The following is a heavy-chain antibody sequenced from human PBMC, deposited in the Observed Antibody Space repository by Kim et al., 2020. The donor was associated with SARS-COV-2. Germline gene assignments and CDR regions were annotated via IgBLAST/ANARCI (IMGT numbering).Heavy chain of an antibody. Sequence: GGSLRLSCAASGFTFSSYEMNWVRQAPGKGLEWVSYISSSGSTIYYADSVKGRFTISRDNAKNSLYLQMNSLRAEDTAVYYCARDFAYCSGGSCYLIHFDYWGQGTLVTVSS. V-gene: IGHV3-48*03. CDR3: ARDFAYCSGGSCYLIHFDY. J-gene: IGHJ4*02. D-gene: IGHD2-15*01. CDR2: ISSSGSTI. CDR1: GFTFSSYE.